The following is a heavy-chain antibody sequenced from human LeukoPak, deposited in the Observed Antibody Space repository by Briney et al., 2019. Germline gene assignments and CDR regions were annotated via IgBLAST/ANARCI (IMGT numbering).Heavy chain of an antibody. V-gene: IGHV3-7*01. D-gene: IGHD3-22*01. CDR3: AREPKTYYYDSSGQIDY. J-gene: IGHJ4*02. CDR1: GFTFSSYW. Sequence: GESLKISCAASGFTFSSYWMSWVRQAPGKGLEWVANIKQDGSEKYYLDPVKGRFTISRDNAKNSLYLQMNSLRAEDTAVYYCAREPKTYYYDSSGQIDYWGQGTLVTVSS. CDR2: IKQDGSEK.